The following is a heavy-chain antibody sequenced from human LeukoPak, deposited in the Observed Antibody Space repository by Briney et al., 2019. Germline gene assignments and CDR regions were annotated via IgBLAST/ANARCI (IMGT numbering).Heavy chain of an antibody. D-gene: IGHD3-10*01. J-gene: IGHJ4*02. CDR2: ISNNGGTT. Sequence: PGGSLRLSCSASGFTFSSSAMHWVRQAPGKGLEYVSAISNNGGTTYYANSVKGRFTVSRDNSKNTLYLQMSSLRTEDTAVYYRTGSASLDYWGQGTLVTVSS. CDR1: GFTFSSSA. CDR3: TGSASLDY. V-gene: IGHV3-64D*06.